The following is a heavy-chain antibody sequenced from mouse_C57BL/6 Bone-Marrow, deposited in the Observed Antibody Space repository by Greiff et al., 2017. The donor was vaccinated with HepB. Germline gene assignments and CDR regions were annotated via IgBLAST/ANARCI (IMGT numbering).Heavy chain of an antibody. Sequence: VQLQESGAELARPGASVKMSCKASGYTFTSYTMHWVKQRPGQGLEWIGYINPSSGYTKYNQKFKDKATLTADKSSSTAYMQLSSLTSEDSAVYYCAKYYDRYWYFDVWGTGTTVTVSS. V-gene: IGHV1-4*01. CDR2: INPSSGYT. CDR1: GYTFTSYT. CDR3: AKYYDRYWYFDV. J-gene: IGHJ1*03. D-gene: IGHD2-4*01.